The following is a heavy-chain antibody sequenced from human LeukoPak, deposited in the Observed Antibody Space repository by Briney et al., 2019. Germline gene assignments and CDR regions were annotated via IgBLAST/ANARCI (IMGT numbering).Heavy chain of an antibody. J-gene: IGHJ5*02. CDR2: MNPNSGNT. CDR1: GYTFTSYD. V-gene: IGHV1-8*01. Sequence: ASVTVSCKASGYTFTSYDINWVRQATGQGLEWMGWMNPNSGNTGYAQKFQGRVTMTRNTSISTAYMELSSLRSEDTAVYYCARGRTGITIFGVVSQDWFDPWGQGTLVTVSS. D-gene: IGHD3-3*01. CDR3: ARGRTGITIFGVVSQDWFDP.